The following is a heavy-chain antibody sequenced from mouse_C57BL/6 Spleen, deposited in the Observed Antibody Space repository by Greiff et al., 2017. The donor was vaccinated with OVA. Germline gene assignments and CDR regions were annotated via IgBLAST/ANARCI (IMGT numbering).Heavy chain of an antibody. CDR3: ARDHY. Sequence: EVKLVESGGGLVKPGGSLKLSCAASGFTFTSYAMPWVRQTPEQRLEWVATISAGGSYTYYPDNVKGLFTISIVTAKNHLYRQMSHLKSEDTGMYYCARDHYWGQGTTLTVSS. CDR1: GFTFTSYA. V-gene: IGHV5-4*01. CDR2: ISAGGSYT. J-gene: IGHJ2*01.